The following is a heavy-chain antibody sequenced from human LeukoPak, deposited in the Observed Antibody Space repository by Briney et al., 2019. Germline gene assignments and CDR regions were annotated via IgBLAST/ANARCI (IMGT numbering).Heavy chain of an antibody. CDR3: ARADRLRGGPYLIGP. CDR2: INPNSGGT. Sequence: ASVKVSCKASGYSFTDYYMHWVRQAPGQGLEWMGWINPNSGGTNSAQEFQGRVTMTRDTSITTVYMEVSWLTSDDTAIYYCARADRLRGGPYLIGPWGQGTLVTVSS. D-gene: IGHD2-21*01. J-gene: IGHJ5*02. V-gene: IGHV1-2*02. CDR1: GYSFTDYY.